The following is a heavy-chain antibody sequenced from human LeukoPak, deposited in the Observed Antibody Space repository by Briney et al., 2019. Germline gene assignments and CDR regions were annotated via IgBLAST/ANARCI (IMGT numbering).Heavy chain of an antibody. V-gene: IGHV4-4*07. CDR1: GGSISSYY. Sequence: SETLSLTCTVSGGSISSYYWSWIRQPAGKGLEWVGRIYTSGSTNYNPSLKSRVTMSVDTSKNQFSLKLSSVTAADTAVYYCARGDSSGSACYFDYWGQGTLVTVSS. D-gene: IGHD3-22*01. CDR2: IYTSGST. J-gene: IGHJ4*02. CDR3: ARGDSSGSACYFDY.